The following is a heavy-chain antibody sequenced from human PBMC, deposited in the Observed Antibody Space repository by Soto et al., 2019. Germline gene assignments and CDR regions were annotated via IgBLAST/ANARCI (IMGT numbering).Heavy chain of an antibody. Sequence: QVPLVESGGGVVQPGRSLRLSCAASGFTFSNYGMHWVRQAPGKGLQWVAVISYDGSNKYYADSVKGRFTISRDNSKNTLYLQMNSLRAEDTAVYYCAKEPTYYYYYYTMDVWGQGTTVTVSS. V-gene: IGHV3-30*18. CDR1: GFTFSNYG. J-gene: IGHJ6*02. CDR2: ISYDGSNK. CDR3: AKEPTYYYYYYTMDV.